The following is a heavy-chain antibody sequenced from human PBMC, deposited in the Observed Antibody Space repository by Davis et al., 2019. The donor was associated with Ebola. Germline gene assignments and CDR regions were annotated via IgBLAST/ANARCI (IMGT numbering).Heavy chain of an antibody. V-gene: IGHV3-30*18. CDR2: ISYDESNK. CDR1: GFTFSHYW. D-gene: IGHD3-16*01. J-gene: IGHJ4*02. Sequence: SLSLSCVTSGFTFSHYWMHWIRQAPGKGLEWVALISYDESNKHYADSVKGRFTISRDNSKNTLYLQMDSLTAEDTAIYYCAKDSPYWGISSPFDYWGQGTLVTVSS. CDR3: AKDSPYWGISSPFDY.